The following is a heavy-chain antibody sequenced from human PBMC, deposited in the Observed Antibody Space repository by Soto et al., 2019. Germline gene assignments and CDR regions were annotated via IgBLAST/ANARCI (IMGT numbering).Heavy chain of an antibody. CDR3: ARDQMAIFGVFGPDAYYYYGMDV. CDR2: ISAYSGGT. Sequence: GASVKVSCKASGYTFTSYGISWVRRAPGQGLEWMGWISAYSGGTNYAQKFQGWVTMTRDTSISTAYMELSRLRSDDTAVYYCARDQMAIFGVFGPDAYYYYGMDVWGQGTTVTVSS. D-gene: IGHD3-3*01. J-gene: IGHJ6*02. V-gene: IGHV1-2*04. CDR1: GYTFTSYG.